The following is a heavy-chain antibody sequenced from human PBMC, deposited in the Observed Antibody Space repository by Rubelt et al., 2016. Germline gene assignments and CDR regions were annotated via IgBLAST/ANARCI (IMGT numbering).Heavy chain of an antibody. CDR3: ARGISHDYGDYSKFSEVDY. Sequence: QLQLQESGPGLLKPSETLSLTCTVSGYSISSGYYWGWIRQPPGKGLEWIGSIYHSGSNYYNLSLKSRVTISVDTSKNQFSLKLSSVTAADTAVYYCARGISHDYGDYSKFSEVDYWGQGTLVTVSS. J-gene: IGHJ4*02. D-gene: IGHD4-17*01. V-gene: IGHV4-38-2*02. CDR1: GYSISSGYY. CDR2: IYHSGSN.